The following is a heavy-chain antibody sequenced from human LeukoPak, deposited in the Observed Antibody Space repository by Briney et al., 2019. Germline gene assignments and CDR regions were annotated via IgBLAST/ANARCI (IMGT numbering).Heavy chain of an antibody. V-gene: IGHV3-23*01. Sequence: GGSLRLSCAASGFTFSNYARSWVRQAPGRGLEWVSAISGSGGSTYYADSVKGRLTTSRDNSKNTLYLQMNSLRAEDTALYYCAKDVGSWSRGAFDYWGQGTLVTVSS. CDR1: GFTFSNYA. J-gene: IGHJ4*02. CDR3: AKDVGSWSRGAFDY. CDR2: ISGSGGST. D-gene: IGHD6-13*01.